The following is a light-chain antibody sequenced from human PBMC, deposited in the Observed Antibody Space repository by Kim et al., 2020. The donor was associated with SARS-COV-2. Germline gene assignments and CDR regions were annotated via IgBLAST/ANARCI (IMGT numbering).Light chain of an antibody. CDR1: NLGDYR. V-gene: IGLV3-21*04. CDR2: YDT. Sequence: KTARFPCGGNNLGDYRVHWYQQKAGQAPLLVIYYDTDRPSGIPARFSGSTSGNTVTLTISSVEVGDEADYYCQVWHSGGDRVVFGGGTQLTVL. J-gene: IGLJ2*01. CDR3: QVWHSGGDRVV.